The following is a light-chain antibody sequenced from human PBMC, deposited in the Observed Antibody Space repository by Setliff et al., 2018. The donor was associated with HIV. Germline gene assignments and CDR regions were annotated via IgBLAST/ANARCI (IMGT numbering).Light chain of an antibody. Sequence: QSVLGQPPSASGTPGQRVTISCSGSSSNIGVNVVNWYQHLPGTSPKLLIYNNYQRPSGVPDRFSGSKSGSSGSLAISGLQSEDEADYYCAVWDNGLKGYVFGTGTKVTVL. CDR1: SSNIGVNV. CDR3: AVWDNGLKGYV. CDR2: NNY. V-gene: IGLV1-44*01. J-gene: IGLJ1*01.